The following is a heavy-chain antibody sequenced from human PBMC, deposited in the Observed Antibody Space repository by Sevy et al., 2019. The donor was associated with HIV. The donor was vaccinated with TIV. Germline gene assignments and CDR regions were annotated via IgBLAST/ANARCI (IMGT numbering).Heavy chain of an antibody. Sequence: ASVKVSCKASGGTFSSYAISWVRQAPGQGLEWMGGIIPIFGTANYAQKFQGRVTITADESTSTAYMELSSLRSEDTAVYYCARVPAIYYSGSYYYHNHYYYYGMDVWGQGTTVTVSS. D-gene: IGHD3-10*01. CDR2: IIPIFGTA. CDR1: GGTFSSYA. V-gene: IGHV1-69*13. J-gene: IGHJ6*02. CDR3: ARVPAIYYSGSYYYHNHYYYYGMDV.